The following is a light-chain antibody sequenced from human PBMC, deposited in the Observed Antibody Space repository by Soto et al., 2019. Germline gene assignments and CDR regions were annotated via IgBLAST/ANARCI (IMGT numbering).Light chain of an antibody. Sequence: QSALTQPASVSGSPGPSITISCTGTSRDVDTYIYISWYQQHPGKAPKLIIYDVTNRPPGVSNRFSGSKSGNTASLTISGLQTEDEADYYCSSFTFSTLVFATGTTVNVL. CDR3: SSFTFSTLV. CDR2: DVT. CDR1: SRDVDTYIY. J-gene: IGLJ1*01. V-gene: IGLV2-14*03.